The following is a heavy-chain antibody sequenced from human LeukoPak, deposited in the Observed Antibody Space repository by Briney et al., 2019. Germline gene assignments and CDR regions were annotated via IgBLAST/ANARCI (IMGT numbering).Heavy chain of an antibody. D-gene: IGHD6-13*01. CDR3: ARDSSSWFYYFYGMDV. V-gene: IGHV1-18*01. CDR1: GYIFTNFG. CDR2: IRAYNDNT. Sequence: ASVKVSCKASGYIFTNFGISWVRQAPAQGLEWMGWIRAYNDNTNYAQTLQGRLTMTTDTSTSTAYMELRSLRSDDTAVYYCARDSSSWFYYFYGMDVWGQGTTVTVSS. J-gene: IGHJ6*02.